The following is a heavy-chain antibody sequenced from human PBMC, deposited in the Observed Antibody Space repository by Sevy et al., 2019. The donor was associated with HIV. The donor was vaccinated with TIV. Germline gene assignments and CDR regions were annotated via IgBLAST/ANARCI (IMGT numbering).Heavy chain of an antibody. D-gene: IGHD2-8*01. V-gene: IGHV3-21*03. CDR1: GFSFSGYS. CDR2: IDTSSAYI. Sequence: GGSLRLSCAASGFSFSGYSFNWVRQAPGKGLEWVSSIDTSSAYIYYADSVKGRFTISRGKAKNSLYLQMGSLRADDTAVYFYARVNCTNGVCFQGYYYYGLDVWGQGTTVTVSS. CDR3: ARVNCTNGVCFQGYYYYGLDV. J-gene: IGHJ6*02.